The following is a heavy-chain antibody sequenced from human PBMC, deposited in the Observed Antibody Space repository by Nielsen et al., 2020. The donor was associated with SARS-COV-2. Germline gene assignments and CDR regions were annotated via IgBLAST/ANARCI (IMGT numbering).Heavy chain of an antibody. D-gene: IGHD3-3*01. V-gene: IGHV3-23*01. CDR2: ISGSGGST. Sequence: GESLKISCAASGFTFSSYAMSWVRQAPGKGLEWVSAISGSGGSTYYADSVKGRFTISRDNAGNTVVLQIHSLRVEDTAVYYCAGGADFWSGTQRYYMDVWGKGTTVTVSS. J-gene: IGHJ6*03. CDR3: AGGADFWSGTQRYYMDV. CDR1: GFTFSSYA.